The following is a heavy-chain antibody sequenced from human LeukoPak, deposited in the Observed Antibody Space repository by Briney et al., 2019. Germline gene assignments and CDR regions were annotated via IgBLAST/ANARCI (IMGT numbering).Heavy chain of an antibody. CDR3: AKDRGQRGFFDY. J-gene: IGHJ4*02. V-gene: IGHV3-33*06. CDR1: GFTFSSYG. Sequence: PGGSLRLSCAASGFTFSSYGMHWVRQAPGKGLEWVAVMWYDGSNKYYADSVKGRFTISRDNSKNTLYLQMNSLRAEDTAVYYCAKDRGQRGFFDYWGQGTLVTVSS. D-gene: IGHD6-25*01. CDR2: MWYDGSNK.